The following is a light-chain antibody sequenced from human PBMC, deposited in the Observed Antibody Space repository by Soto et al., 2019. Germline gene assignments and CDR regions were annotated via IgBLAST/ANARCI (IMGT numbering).Light chain of an antibody. CDR3: QQRKTWPPIT. V-gene: IGKV3-11*01. CDR2: DAS. CDR1: QNVEGY. J-gene: IGKJ5*01. Sequence: EIELPQSPATLSLSPGERATLSCRASQNVEGYLAWYQQKPGQAPRLLIYDASNRATGIPARFSGSGSVTDFTLTISSLEPDDFAVYYCQQRKTWPPITFGQGTRLEIK.